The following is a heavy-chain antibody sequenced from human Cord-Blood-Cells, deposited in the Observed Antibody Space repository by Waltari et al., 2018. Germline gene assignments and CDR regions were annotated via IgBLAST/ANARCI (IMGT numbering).Heavy chain of an antibody. CDR2: INHSGST. J-gene: IGHJ4*02. CDR1: GGSFSGYY. D-gene: IGHD3-22*01. CDR3: ARHVPDYYDSSGYYLDY. Sequence: QVQLQQWGAGLLKPSETLSLTCAVYGGSFSGYYWSWIRQPPGKGLEWIGEINHSGSTNYNPALKRRVTRSVDTSKNQFSLKLSSVTAADTAVYYCARHVPDYYDSSGYYLDYWGQGTLVTVSS. V-gene: IGHV4-34*01.